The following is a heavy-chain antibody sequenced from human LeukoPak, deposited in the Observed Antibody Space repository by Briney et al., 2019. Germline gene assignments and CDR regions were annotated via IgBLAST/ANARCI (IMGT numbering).Heavy chain of an antibody. CDR3: ARGGSHSWFDS. Sequence: GSLRLSCAASGSPFNNYWLNWVRQAPGRGLEWVAAIKQDGSEKYYVDSVKGRLTISRDNAKNSLYLQMNSLRAEDTAVYYCARGGSHSWFDSWGQGTPVTVSS. CDR2: IKQDGSEK. V-gene: IGHV3-7*01. CDR1: GSPFNNYW. J-gene: IGHJ5*01.